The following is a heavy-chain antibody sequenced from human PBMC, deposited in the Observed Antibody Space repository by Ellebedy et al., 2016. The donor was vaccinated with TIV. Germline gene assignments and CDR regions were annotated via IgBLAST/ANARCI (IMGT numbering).Heavy chain of an antibody. D-gene: IGHD6-13*01. CDR2: ISYSGDLM. V-gene: IGHV3-11*01. CDR1: GFTFSGYY. J-gene: IGHJ4*02. CDR3: ARLGVIAAAGASDY. Sequence: PGESLRLSCAASGFTFSGYYMSWFRQAPGKGPEWVSYISYSGDLMYYADSVKGRFTTSRDNAENSLYLQMNSLRAEDTAVYYCARLGVIAAAGASDYWGQGTLVIVSS.